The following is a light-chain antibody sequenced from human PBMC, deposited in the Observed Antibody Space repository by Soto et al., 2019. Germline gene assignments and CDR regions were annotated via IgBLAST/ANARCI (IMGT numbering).Light chain of an antibody. CDR2: DAS. V-gene: IGKV1-5*01. CDR3: KPYNSF. CDR1: QNINRC. Sequence: DMQMTQSPSTLSASVGDRVTITCRASQNINRCLAWYQQRPVKAPKLLMYDASTLESGVTSRFSGSGSGTEFTLTISSLQHDDSENSYCKPYNSFFGQGTKLEIK. J-gene: IGKJ2*01.